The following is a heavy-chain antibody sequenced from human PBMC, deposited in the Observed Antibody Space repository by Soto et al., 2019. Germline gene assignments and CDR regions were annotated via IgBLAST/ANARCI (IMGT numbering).Heavy chain of an antibody. CDR1: GFTFGDYA. J-gene: IGHJ3*01. Sequence: PGGSLRLSCTASGFTFGDYAMSWVRQAPGKGLEWVSFIRSKIYGGTTEYAASVKDRFTISRDDSKSIAYLQMNSLKTEDTAVYYCTKKLVGYCTGSSCCGAFDVWGQGTMVTVSS. D-gene: IGHD2-15*01. CDR2: IRSKIYGGTT. CDR3: TKKLVGYCTGSSCCGAFDV. V-gene: IGHV3-49*04.